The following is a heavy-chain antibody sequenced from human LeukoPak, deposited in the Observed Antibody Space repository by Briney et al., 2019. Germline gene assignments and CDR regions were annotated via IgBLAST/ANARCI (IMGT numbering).Heavy chain of an antibody. D-gene: IGHD6-19*01. Sequence: GGSLRLSCAASGFTFSSYWMSWVRQAPGKGLEWVANIKQDGSEKYYVDSVKGRFTISRDNAKNSLYLQMNSLRAEDTAVYYCARAGSSGWYYYYYYGMDVWGQGTTVTVSS. CDR3: ARAGSSGWYYYYYYGMDV. CDR2: IKQDGSEK. V-gene: IGHV3-7*01. J-gene: IGHJ6*02. CDR1: GFTFSSYW.